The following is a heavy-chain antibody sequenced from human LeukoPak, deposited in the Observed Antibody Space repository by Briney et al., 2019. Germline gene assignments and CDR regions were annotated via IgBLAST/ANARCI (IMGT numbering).Heavy chain of an antibody. J-gene: IGHJ6*03. V-gene: IGHV3-21*01. D-gene: IGHD2-2*01. Sequence: GGSLRLSCAASGFTFSSYSMNWVRQAPGKGLEWVSSISSSSSYIYYADSVKGRFTISRDNAKNSLYLQMNSLRAEDTAVYYCARGVRSREGYMDVWGKGTTVTVSS. CDR2: ISSSSSYI. CDR1: GFTFSSYS. CDR3: ARGVRSREGYMDV.